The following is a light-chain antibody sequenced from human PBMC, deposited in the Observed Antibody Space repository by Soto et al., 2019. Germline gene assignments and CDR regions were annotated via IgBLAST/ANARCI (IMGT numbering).Light chain of an antibody. CDR2: RNN. CDR3: SAWDDSLSGVV. J-gene: IGLJ2*01. V-gene: IGLV1-47*01. Sequence: QSVLTQPPSASGAPGQRVNISCSGSSSNIGPNYVYWYQQLPGTAPKLLIYRNNQRRSGVPDRFSGSKSGTSASLDISGLRSEDEADYYCSAWDDSLSGVVFGGGTKLTVL. CDR1: SSNIGPNY.